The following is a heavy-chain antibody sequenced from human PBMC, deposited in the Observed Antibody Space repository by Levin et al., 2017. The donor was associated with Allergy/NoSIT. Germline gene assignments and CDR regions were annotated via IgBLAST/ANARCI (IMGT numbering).Heavy chain of an antibody. CDR1: GGSISSSTYY. V-gene: IGHV4-39*01. CDR3: ARVYGDYPIDY. Sequence: SQTLSLTCTVSGGSISSSTYYWGWIRQPPGKGLEWIGSIYYSGSTYYNPSLKSRVTISVDTSKNQFSLKLSSVTAADTAVYYCARVYGDYPIDYWGQGTLVTVSS. J-gene: IGHJ4*02. CDR2: IYYSGST. D-gene: IGHD4-17*01.